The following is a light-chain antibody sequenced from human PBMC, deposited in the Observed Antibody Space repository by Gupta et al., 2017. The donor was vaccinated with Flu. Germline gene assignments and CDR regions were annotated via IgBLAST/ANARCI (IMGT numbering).Light chain of an antibody. CDR2: DTS. J-gene: IGKJ5*01. Sequence: VLTQPPPTLSLSPGESALLPCRASQSGDVFLYWYQQRPGQAPRLLIYDTSKRATGIPSRCSGSGFGTDFTLTISSLEPGDVAFYYCQQSSDWRITFGQGTRLEIK. CDR1: QSGDVF. CDR3: QQSSDWRIT. V-gene: IGKV3-11*01.